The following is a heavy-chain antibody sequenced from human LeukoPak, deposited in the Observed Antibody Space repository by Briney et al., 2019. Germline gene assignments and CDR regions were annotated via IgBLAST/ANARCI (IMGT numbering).Heavy chain of an antibody. CDR2: ISGSGGTT. D-gene: IGHD2-2*01. Sequence: GGSLRLSCAASGFTFSSYAMSWVRQAPGKGLEWVSGISGSGGTTYYADSVKGRFTISRDNSKNTLYLQMNSLRAEDTAVYYCAKDFPSGGQLLPFDYWGQGTLVTVSS. V-gene: IGHV3-23*01. CDR1: GFTFSSYA. CDR3: AKDFPSGGQLLPFDY. J-gene: IGHJ4*02.